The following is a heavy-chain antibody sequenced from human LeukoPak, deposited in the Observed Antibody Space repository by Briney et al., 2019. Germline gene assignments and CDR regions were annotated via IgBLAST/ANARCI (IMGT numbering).Heavy chain of an antibody. D-gene: IGHD3-16*01. V-gene: IGHV4-4*08. CDR2: IANGRT. Sequence: SETLSLTCTVSGDAINTYYWNWIRQTPGKGLEWIGHIANGRTDYNPSLKSRVFISVDTSKKQISLLSTSVPAADTAVYFCARDKAITVGFYLCGQGTLVTV. CDR3: ARDKAITVGFYL. J-gene: IGHJ5*02. CDR1: GDAINTYY.